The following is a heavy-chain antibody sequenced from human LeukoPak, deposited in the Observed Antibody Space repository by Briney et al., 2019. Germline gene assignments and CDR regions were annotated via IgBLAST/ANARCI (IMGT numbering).Heavy chain of an antibody. V-gene: IGHV3-21*01. CDR1: GFTFSDYS. CDR3: ARGGRSTYFDWSPDY. D-gene: IGHD3-9*01. Sequence: GGSLRLSCAASGFTFSDYSMNWVRQAPGKGLEWVSSISSSSTYIFYADSVKGRFTISRDNARNSLYLQMNSLKAEDTAVYYCARGGRSTYFDWSPDYWGQGTLVTVSS. J-gene: IGHJ4*02. CDR2: ISSSSTYI.